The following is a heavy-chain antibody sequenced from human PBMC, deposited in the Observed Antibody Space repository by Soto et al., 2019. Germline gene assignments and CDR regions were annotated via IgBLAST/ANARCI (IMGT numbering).Heavy chain of an antibody. CDR3: AIRAGRLGELYYYGMDV. CDR1: GFTFSSYA. D-gene: IGHD3-10*01. J-gene: IGHJ6*02. CDR2: ISYDGSNK. Sequence: GGSLRLSCAASGFTFSSYAMHWVRQAPGKGLEWVAVISYDGSNKYYADSVKGRFTISRDNSKNTLYLQMNSLRAEDTAVYYCAIRAGRLGELYYYGMDVWGQGTTVTVSS. V-gene: IGHV3-30-3*01.